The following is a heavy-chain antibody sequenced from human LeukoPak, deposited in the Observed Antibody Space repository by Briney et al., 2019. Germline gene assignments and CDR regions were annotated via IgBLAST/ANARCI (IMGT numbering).Heavy chain of an antibody. V-gene: IGHV3-30-3*01. CDR3: ARGPYCSSTSCYNYYYYGMDV. Sequence: GRSLRLSCAASGFTFSSYAMRWVRQAPGKGLEWVAVISYDGSNKYYADSVKGRFTISRDNSKNTLYLQMNSLRAEDTAVYYCARGPYCSSTSCYNYYYYGMDVWGQGTTVTVPS. CDR2: ISYDGSNK. D-gene: IGHD2-2*01. J-gene: IGHJ6*02. CDR1: GFTFSSYA.